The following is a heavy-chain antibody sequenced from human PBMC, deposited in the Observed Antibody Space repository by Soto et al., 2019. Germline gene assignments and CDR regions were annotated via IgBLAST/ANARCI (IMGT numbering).Heavy chain of an antibody. Sequence: QVQLVQSGAAVKKPGSSVKVSCKASGGTFSNYAINWVRQAPGQGLEWMGGIIPIFGTANYAQKFQGRVTITADESTSTAYMELSTLRSEDTAVYYCARDREQQLVPFEYWGQGTLVTVSS. CDR1: GGTFSNYA. D-gene: IGHD6-13*01. J-gene: IGHJ4*02. CDR3: ARDREQQLVPFEY. V-gene: IGHV1-69*12. CDR2: IIPIFGTA.